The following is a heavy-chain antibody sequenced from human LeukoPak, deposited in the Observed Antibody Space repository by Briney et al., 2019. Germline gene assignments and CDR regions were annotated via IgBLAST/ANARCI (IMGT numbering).Heavy chain of an antibody. CDR2: MYSGGNT. Sequence: GGSLRLSCAASGFSVSGDYMMWVRQAPGKGLEWVSAMYSGGNTYYTDSVKGRFTISRDDSKNTVYLQMNSLRVEDTAVYYCARHDWFDPWGQGTLVTVSS. J-gene: IGHJ5*02. CDR3: ARHDWFDP. V-gene: IGHV3-53*01. CDR1: GFSVSGDY.